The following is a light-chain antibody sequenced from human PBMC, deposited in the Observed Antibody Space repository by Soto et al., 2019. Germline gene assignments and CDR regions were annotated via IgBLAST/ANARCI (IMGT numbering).Light chain of an antibody. CDR3: YSNTDTGGGV. V-gene: IGLV2-14*01. J-gene: IGLJ1*01. CDR1: SGDVGVYNY. CDR2: DVS. Sequence: QSVLTQPASVSGSPGQSITISCTGTSGDVGVYNYVSWYQQHPGKAPKVMIYDVSSRPSGISNRFSGSKSGNTASLTISGLQAEDEADYYFYSNTDTGGGVFGTGTRSPS.